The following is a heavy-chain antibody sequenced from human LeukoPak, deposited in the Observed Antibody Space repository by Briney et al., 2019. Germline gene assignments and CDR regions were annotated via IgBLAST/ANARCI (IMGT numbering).Heavy chain of an antibody. CDR1: GFTFSSYG. J-gene: IGHJ5*02. V-gene: IGHV3-23*01. CDR2: ISGSGGST. Sequence: GGSLRLSCAASGFTFSSYGMSWVRQAPGKGLEWVSAISGSGGSTYYADSVKGRFTISRDNSKNTLYLQMNSLRAEDTAVYYCAKGGLGYCSSTSCHNNWFDPWGQGTLVTVSS. D-gene: IGHD2-2*01. CDR3: AKGGLGYCSSTSCHNNWFDP.